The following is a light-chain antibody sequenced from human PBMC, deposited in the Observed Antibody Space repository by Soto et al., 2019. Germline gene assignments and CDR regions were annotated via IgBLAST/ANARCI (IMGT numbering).Light chain of an antibody. CDR3: QHYHSYPYT. Sequence: DIQMTQSPSTLSASVGDRVTITCRASQSISTWLAWYQLKPGKAPKFLIYDASSLESGVPSRFSGSGSGTEFTLTISSLQPDDFATYSCQHYHSYPYTFAQGTKLEIK. CDR1: QSISTW. V-gene: IGKV1-5*01. CDR2: DAS. J-gene: IGKJ2*01.